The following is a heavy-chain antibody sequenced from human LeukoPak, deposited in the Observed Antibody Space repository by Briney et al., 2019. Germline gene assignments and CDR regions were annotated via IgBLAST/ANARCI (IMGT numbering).Heavy chain of an antibody. CDR2: IKQDGSEK. CDR3: AELGITMIGGV. D-gene: IGHD3-10*02. Sequence: GGSLRLSCEVSGFTIRNQWMSWVRQAPGKGLEGVANIKQDGSEKYYVDSVKGRFTISRDNAKNSLYLQMNSLRAEDTAVYYCAELGITMIGGVWGKGTTVTISS. CDR1: GFTIRNQW. V-gene: IGHV3-7*01. J-gene: IGHJ6*04.